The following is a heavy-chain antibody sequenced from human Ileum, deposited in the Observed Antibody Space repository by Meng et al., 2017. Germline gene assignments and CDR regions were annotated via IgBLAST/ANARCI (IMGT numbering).Heavy chain of an antibody. CDR2: TNYRSKLYS. CDR1: RDRVLCKRQA. V-gene: IGHV6-1*01. J-gene: IGHJ4*02. CDR3: ASGSGSLDY. D-gene: IGHD3-3*01. Sequence: QLEPPGSGPGIAEHSQTLAPTFDVSRDRVLCKRQACEWIPECLLGSIDCLGRTNYRSKLYSRYAVSVKSRISITPDTSKNQCPLQMNSVNPEDTTVYYCASGSGSLDYWGPGTLVTVSS.